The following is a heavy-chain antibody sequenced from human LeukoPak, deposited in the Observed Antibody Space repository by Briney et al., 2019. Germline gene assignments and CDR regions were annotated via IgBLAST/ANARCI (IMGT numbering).Heavy chain of an antibody. CDR3: ARTNAFDI. J-gene: IGHJ3*02. Sequence: SETLSLTCTVSGGSISNYHWSWIRQPPGKGLEWIGRIFYSGSTYYNPSLKSRVTISVDTSKNQFSLRLSSVTAADTAVYYCARTNAFDIWGQGTMVTVSS. V-gene: IGHV4-59*08. CDR1: GGSISNYH. CDR2: IFYSGST.